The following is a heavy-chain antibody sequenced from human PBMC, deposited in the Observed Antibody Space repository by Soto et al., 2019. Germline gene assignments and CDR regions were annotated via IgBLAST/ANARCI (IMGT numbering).Heavy chain of an antibody. CDR2: ISGSVIST. V-gene: IGHV3-23*01. Sequence: EVQLLESGGGFVQPGGSLRLSCAASGFTFSIYAMSWVRQAPGKGLEWVSAISGSVISTYYADSVKGRFTISRDNSKNPLYLQMTSLRAEDTAVYYCAKGLSRISYGMDVWGQGTTVTVSS. J-gene: IGHJ6*02. CDR3: AKGLSRISYGMDV. D-gene: IGHD2-21*01. CDR1: GFTFSIYA.